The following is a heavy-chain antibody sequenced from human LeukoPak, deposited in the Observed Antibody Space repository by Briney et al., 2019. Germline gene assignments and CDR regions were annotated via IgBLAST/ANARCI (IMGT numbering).Heavy chain of an antibody. V-gene: IGHV3-30*18. CDR3: AKGPLRPLGGYCSGGSCYSPDLDY. CDR2: ISYDGSNK. J-gene: IGHJ4*02. D-gene: IGHD2-15*01. Sequence: GRSLGLSCVASGFTFSSYGMHWVRQAPGKGLEWVAVISYDGSNKYYADSVKGRFTISRDNSKNTLYLQMNSLRAEDTAVYYCAKGPLRPLGGYCSGGSCYSPDLDYWGQGTLVTVSS. CDR1: GFTFSSYG.